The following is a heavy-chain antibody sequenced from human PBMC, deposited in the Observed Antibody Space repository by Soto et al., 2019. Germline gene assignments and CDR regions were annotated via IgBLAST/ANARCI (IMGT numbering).Heavy chain of an antibody. CDR1: GGSISSGGYY. Sequence: QVQLQESGPGLVKPSQTLSLTCTVSGGSISSGGYYWSWIRQHPGKGLEWIGYIYYSGSTYYNPSLKSRVTISVDTSKNQFSLKLSSVTAADTAVYYCARDLPFPGIAVAGTIHHWFDPWGQGTLVTVSS. J-gene: IGHJ5*02. D-gene: IGHD6-19*01. CDR2: IYYSGST. V-gene: IGHV4-31*03. CDR3: ARDLPFPGIAVAGTIHHWFDP.